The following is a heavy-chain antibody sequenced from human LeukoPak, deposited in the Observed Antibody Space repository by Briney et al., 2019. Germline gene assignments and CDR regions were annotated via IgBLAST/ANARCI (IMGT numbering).Heavy chain of an antibody. J-gene: IGHJ4*02. V-gene: IGHV4-59*01. Sequence: SETLSLTCTVSGGSISSYYWSWILQPPGKGLEWIGYIYYSGSTNYNPSLKSRVTISVDTSKNQFSLKLSSVTAADTAVYYCARGGYFDWSVDYWGQGTLVTVSS. D-gene: IGHD3-9*01. CDR2: IYYSGST. CDR1: GGSISSYY. CDR3: ARGGYFDWSVDY.